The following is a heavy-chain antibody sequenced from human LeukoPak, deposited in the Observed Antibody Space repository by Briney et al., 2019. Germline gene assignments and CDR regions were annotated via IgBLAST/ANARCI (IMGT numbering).Heavy chain of an antibody. CDR2: IYYSGST. CDR1: GGSISSGDYY. J-gene: IGHJ6*02. D-gene: IGHD3-3*01. V-gene: IGHV4-30-4*01. CDR3: ARDPYYDFWSGYYGGYGMDV. Sequence: PSETLSLTCTVSGGSISSGDYYWSWIRQPPGKGLEWIGYIYYSGSTYYNPSLKSRVTISVDTSKNQFSLKLSSVTAADTAVYYCARDPYYDFWSGYYGGYGMDVWAKGPRSPSP.